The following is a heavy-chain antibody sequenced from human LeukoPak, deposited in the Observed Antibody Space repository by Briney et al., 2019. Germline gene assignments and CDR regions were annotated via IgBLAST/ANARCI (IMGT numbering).Heavy chain of an antibody. CDR2: ISTRGSTT. CDR1: GFTFSSYS. D-gene: IGHD6-13*01. V-gene: IGHV3-48*02. CDR3: ATYRQQLTRDY. J-gene: IGHJ4*02. Sequence: PGGSLRLSCAASGFTFSSYSMNWVRQAPGKGLEWVSYISTRGSTTDYADSVKGRFTISRDNAKNSLCLQMNSLRDEDTAVYYCATYRQQLTRDYWGQGTLVTVSS.